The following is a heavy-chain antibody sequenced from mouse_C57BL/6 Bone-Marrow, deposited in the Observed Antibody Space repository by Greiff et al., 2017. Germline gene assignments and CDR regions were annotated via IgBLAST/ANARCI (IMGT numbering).Heavy chain of an antibody. J-gene: IGHJ4*01. CDR2: INPYNGGT. CDR1: GYTFTDYY. V-gene: IGHV1-19*01. Sequence: VQLQQSGPVLVKPGASVKMSCKASGYTFTDYYMNWVKQSHGKSLEWIGVINPYNGGTSYNQKFKGKATLTVDKSSSTAYMELNSLTSEDSAVYYCASLYGSSHAMDYWGQGTSVTVSS. D-gene: IGHD1-1*01. CDR3: ASLYGSSHAMDY.